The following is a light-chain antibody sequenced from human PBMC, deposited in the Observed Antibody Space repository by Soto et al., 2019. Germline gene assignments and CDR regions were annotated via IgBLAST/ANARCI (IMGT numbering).Light chain of an antibody. CDR2: EVT. V-gene: IGLV2-8*01. Sequence: QSVLTQPPSASGSPGQSITISCTGTADYDYVSWYQQHPGKAPKPLIYEVTKRPSGVPDRFSGSRSGNTAALTVSGLQTEDEADYYCSAHAGRNTVLFGGGTKLTVL. J-gene: IGLJ2*01. CDR3: SAHAGRNTVL. CDR1: ADYDY.